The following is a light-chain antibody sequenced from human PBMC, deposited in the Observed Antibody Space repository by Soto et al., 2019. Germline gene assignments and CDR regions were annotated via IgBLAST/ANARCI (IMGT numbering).Light chain of an antibody. CDR2: GAS. V-gene: IGKV3-15*01. CDR1: QSVNSN. CDR3: QQYYTYST. Sequence: EIVMTQSPATLSVSPGERATLSCRASQSVNSNLAWYQQKPGQAPRLLIYGASTRVAGIPARFSGSGSGTEFSLTISSLQSDDFATYHCQQYYTYSTFGQGTKVEIK. J-gene: IGKJ1*01.